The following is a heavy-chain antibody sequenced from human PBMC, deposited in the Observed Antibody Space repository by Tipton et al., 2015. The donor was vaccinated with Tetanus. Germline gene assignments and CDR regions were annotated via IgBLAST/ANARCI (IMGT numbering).Heavy chain of an antibody. CDR3: ARSPGYYGSGSSVSGMDV. D-gene: IGHD3-10*01. J-gene: IGHJ6*02. CDR1: GGSFSGYY. Sequence: TLSLTCAVYGGSFSGYYWSWIRQHPGKGLEWIGYIYYSGSTYYNPSLKSRVTISVDTSKNQFSLKLSSVTAADTAVYYCARSPGYYGSGSSVSGMDVWGQGTTVTVSS. CDR2: IYYSGST. V-gene: IGHV4-31*11.